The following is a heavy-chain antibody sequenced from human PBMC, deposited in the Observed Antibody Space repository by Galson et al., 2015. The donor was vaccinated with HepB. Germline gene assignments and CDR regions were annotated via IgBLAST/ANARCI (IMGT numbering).Heavy chain of an antibody. CDR2: ISAYNGNT. J-gene: IGHJ3*02. CDR1: GYTFTSYG. D-gene: IGHD2-2*01. Sequence: SVKVSCKASGYTFTSYGISWVRQAPGQGLEWMGWISAYNGNTNYAQKLQGRVTMTTDTSTSTAYMELRSLRSDDTAVYYCARDREYCSSTSCYWYNWNYDDAFDIWGQGTMVTVSS. CDR3: ARDREYCSSTSCYWYNWNYDDAFDI. V-gene: IGHV1-18*04.